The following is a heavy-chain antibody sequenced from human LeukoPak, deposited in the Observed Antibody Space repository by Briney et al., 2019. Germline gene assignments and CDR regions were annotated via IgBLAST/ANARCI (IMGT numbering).Heavy chain of an antibody. Sequence: SVKLSCKASGGTFSSYAISWVRQAPGQGLEWMGGIILIFGTANYAQKFQGRVTITTDESTSTAYMELSSLRSEDTAVYYCAKTDRSPYGDYGSSGFDIWGQGTMVTVSS. J-gene: IGHJ3*02. D-gene: IGHD4-17*01. CDR3: AKTDRSPYGDYGSSGFDI. V-gene: IGHV1-69*05. CDR2: IILIFGTA. CDR1: GGTFSSYA.